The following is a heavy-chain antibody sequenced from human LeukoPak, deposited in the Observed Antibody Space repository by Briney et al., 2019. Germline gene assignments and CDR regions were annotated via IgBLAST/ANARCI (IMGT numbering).Heavy chain of an antibody. D-gene: IGHD4-17*01. J-gene: IGHJ5*02. CDR2: IHESGST. CDR1: GGSFSGHY. V-gene: IGHV4-34*01. CDR3: AGNHDYGNWFDP. Sequence: SETLSLTCAVYGGSFSGHYWTWIRQPPGKGLEWIGEIHESGSTRYNPSLKSRVTISVDTSKNQFSLKLTSVTAADTAVYYCAGNHDYGNWFDPWGQGTLVTVSS.